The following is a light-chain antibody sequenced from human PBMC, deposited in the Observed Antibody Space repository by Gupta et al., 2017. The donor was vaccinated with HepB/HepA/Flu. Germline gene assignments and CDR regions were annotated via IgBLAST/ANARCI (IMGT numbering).Light chain of an antibody. CDR3: QQYNNWPPVT. Sequence: EIVMTQSPATLSVSPGERSTLSCRASKSVSSNLAWYQQKPGQAPRLLIYCAPTRATGSPARFSGSGSGTEVTLTISSLQSEDFAVYYCQQYNNWPPVTFGQGTKVEIK. J-gene: IGKJ1*01. CDR2: CAP. V-gene: IGKV3-15*01. CDR1: KSVSSN.